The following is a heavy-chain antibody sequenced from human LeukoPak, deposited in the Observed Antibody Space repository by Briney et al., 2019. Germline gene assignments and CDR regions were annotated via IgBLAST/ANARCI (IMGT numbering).Heavy chain of an antibody. CDR2: MNPNSGNA. CDR3: ARGRAGVVRGVVDY. CDR1: GYTFTSYD. Sequence: ASVKVSCKASGYTFTSYDINWVRQATGQGLEWMGWMNPNSGNAGYAQKFQGRVTMTRNTSISTAYMELSSLRSEDTAVYYCARGRAGVVRGVVDYWGQGILVTVSS. V-gene: IGHV1-8*01. J-gene: IGHJ4*02. D-gene: IGHD3-10*01.